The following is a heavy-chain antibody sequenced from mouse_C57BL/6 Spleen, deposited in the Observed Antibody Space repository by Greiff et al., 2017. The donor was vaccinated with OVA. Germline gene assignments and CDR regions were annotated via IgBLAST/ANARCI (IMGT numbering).Heavy chain of an antibody. CDR2: ISYDGSN. CDR3: ARGYGNYHS. V-gene: IGHV3-6*01. Sequence: EVKLMESGPGLVKPSQSLSLTCSVTGYSITSGYYWNWIRQFPGNKLEWMGYISYDGSNNYNPSLKNRISITRDTSKNQFFLKLNSVTTEDTATYYCARGYGNYHSWGQGTTLTVSS. D-gene: IGHD2-1*01. CDR1: GYSITSGYY. J-gene: IGHJ2*01.